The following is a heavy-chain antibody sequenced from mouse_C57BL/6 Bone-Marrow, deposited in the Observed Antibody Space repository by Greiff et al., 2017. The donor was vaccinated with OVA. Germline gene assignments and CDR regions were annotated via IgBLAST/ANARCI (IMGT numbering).Heavy chain of an antibody. J-gene: IGHJ4*01. V-gene: IGHV2-2*01. Sequence: QVQLQQSGPGLVQPSQSLSITCTVSGFSLTSYGVHWVRQSPGKGLEWLGVIWRGGSTAYYAAFISRLSISTDNSKTQVFCKMNRLQADDTAIYYGARKGDPAYTEGDAMDYWGQGTSVTVSS. CDR1: GFSLTSYG. D-gene: IGHD2-10*01. CDR3: ARKGDPAYTEGDAMDY. CDR2: IWRGGST.